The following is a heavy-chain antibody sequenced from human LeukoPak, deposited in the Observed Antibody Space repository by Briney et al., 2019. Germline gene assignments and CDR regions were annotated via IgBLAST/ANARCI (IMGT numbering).Heavy chain of an antibody. CDR3: AWGVVPAAIGY. V-gene: IGHV3-23*01. CDR2: ISGSGGST. CDR1: GFTFSSYA. D-gene: IGHD2-2*01. J-gene: IGHJ4*02. Sequence: PGGTLRLSCAASGFTFSSYAMSWVRQAPGKGLEWVSAISGSGGSTCYADSVKGRFTISRDNSKNTLYLQMNSLRAEDTAVYYCAWGVVPAAIGYWGQGTLVTVSS.